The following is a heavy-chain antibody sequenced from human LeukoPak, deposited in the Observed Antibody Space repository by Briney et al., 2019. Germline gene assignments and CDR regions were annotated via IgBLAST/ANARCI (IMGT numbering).Heavy chain of an antibody. CDR1: GYTYTSYG. J-gene: IGHJ4*02. V-gene: IGHV1-18*01. CDR2: ISAYNGNT. CDR3: ARETTVTSQPFDY. D-gene: IGHD4-17*01. Sequence: ASVKVSCKASGYTYTSYGIIRLRQAPGQGLEWMGWISAYNGNTNYAQKFQGRVTMTTDTSTSTASMELRSLRSDDTAVYYCARETTVTSQPFDYWGQGTLVTVSS.